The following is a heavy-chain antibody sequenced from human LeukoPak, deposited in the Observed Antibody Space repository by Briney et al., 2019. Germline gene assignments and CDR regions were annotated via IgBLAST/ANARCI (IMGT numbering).Heavy chain of an antibody. J-gene: IGHJ4*02. CDR1: GFSFSSYS. D-gene: IGHD6-19*01. Sequence: PGGSLRLSCAASGFSFSSYSMNWVRQAPGKGLEWVSSISSSSSYIYYADSVKGRFTISRDNAKNSLYLQMNSLRAEDTAVYYCARERRGWYFDWGQGTLVTVSS. V-gene: IGHV3-21*01. CDR2: ISSSSSYI. CDR3: ARERRGWYFD.